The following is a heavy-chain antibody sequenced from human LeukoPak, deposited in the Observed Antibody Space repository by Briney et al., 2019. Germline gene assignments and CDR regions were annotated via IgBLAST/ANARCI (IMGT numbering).Heavy chain of an antibody. V-gene: IGHV4-34*01. J-gene: IGHJ6*03. CDR3: ASETRHYYYYYYMDV. CDR2: INHSGST. CDR1: GGSISNHY. D-gene: IGHD6-25*01. Sequence: PSEALSLTCTVSGGSISNHYWSWIRQPPGKGLEWIGEINHSGSTNYNPSLKSRVTISVDTSKNQFSLKLSSVTAADTAVYYCASETRHYYYYYYMDVWGKGTTVTVSS.